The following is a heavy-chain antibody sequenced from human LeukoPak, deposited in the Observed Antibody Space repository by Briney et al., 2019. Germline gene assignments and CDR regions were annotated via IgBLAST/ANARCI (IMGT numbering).Heavy chain of an antibody. CDR1: GYTFTSYW. CDR2: IYPVDSDT. Sequence: GESLKISCKGSGYTFTSYWIGWVRQMPGKGLEWMGIIYPVDSDTRYSPSFQGQVTMSVDKSVNTAYLQWSSLKASDTAMYYCARHLPGRHYASPHLDHWGQGTLVTVSS. J-gene: IGHJ4*02. CDR3: ARHLPGRHYASPHLDH. D-gene: IGHD4-17*01. V-gene: IGHV5-51*01.